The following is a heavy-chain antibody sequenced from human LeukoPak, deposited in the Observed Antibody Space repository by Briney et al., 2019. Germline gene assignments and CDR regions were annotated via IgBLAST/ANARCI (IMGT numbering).Heavy chain of an antibody. J-gene: IGHJ5*02. V-gene: IGHV1-8*01. CDR2: MNPNSGNT. CDR3: ARSSVLLWFGELNWFDP. CDR1: GYTITSYD. Sequence: ASVKVSFKASGYTITSYDINWVRQATGQGLEWMGWMNPNSGNTGYAQKFQGRVTMTRSTSISTAYMELSSLRSEDTAVYYCARSSVLLWFGELNWFDPWGQGTLVTVSS. D-gene: IGHD3-10*01.